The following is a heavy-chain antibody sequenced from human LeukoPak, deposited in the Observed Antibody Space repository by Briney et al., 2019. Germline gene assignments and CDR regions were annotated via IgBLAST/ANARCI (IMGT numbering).Heavy chain of an antibody. J-gene: IGHJ5*02. D-gene: IGHD4-17*01. CDR2: ISGSGGST. Sequence: GGSLRLFCAASGFTFSSYAMSWVRQAPGEGLEWVSAISGSGGSTYYADSVKGRFTISRDNSKNTLYLQMNSLRAEDTAVYYCAKDHRGTVTSNWFDPWGQGNLATVSS. V-gene: IGHV3-23*01. CDR1: GFTFSSYA. CDR3: AKDHRGTVTSNWFDP.